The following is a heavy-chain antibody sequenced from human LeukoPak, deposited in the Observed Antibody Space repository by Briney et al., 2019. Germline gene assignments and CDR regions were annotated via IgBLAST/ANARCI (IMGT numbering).Heavy chain of an antibody. Sequence: GGSLRLSCAASGFTFSSYAMSWVRQAPGKGLEWVSAISGSGGSTYYADSVKGRFTISRDNFKNTLYLQMNSLRAEDTAVYYCAKHYDILTGYSNWFDPWGQGTLVTVSS. V-gene: IGHV3-23*01. CDR1: GFTFSSYA. J-gene: IGHJ5*02. CDR2: ISGSGGST. D-gene: IGHD3-9*01. CDR3: AKHYDILTGYSNWFDP.